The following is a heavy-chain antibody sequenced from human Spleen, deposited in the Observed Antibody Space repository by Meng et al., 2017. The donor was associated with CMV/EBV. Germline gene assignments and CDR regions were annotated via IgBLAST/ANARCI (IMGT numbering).Heavy chain of an antibody. V-gene: IGHV3-15*05. J-gene: IGHJ4*02. D-gene: IGHD6-19*01. CDR1: GFTFSDAR. Sequence: GGSLRLSCAASGFTFSDARMNWVRQAPGKGLEWVGRIKSKTDGGTTDYAASVKGRFTISRDDSKYTLSLQMNSLKTEDTAVYFCSTGVYSSGWDCWGQGTLVTVSS. CDR2: IKSKTDGGTT. CDR3: STGVYSSGWDC.